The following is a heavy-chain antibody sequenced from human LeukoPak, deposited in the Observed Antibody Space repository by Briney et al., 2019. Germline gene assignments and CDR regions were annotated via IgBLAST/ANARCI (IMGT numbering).Heavy chain of an antibody. J-gene: IGHJ4*02. Sequence: GGSLRLSCAASGFTFSSYGMHWVRQAPGKGLEWVAVIWYDGSNKYYADSVKGRFTISRDNSKNTLYLQMNSLRAEDTAVSYCARPRDYYDSSGSFGYWGQGTLVTVSS. V-gene: IGHV3-33*01. D-gene: IGHD3-22*01. CDR3: ARPRDYYDSSGSFGY. CDR1: GFTFSSYG. CDR2: IWYDGSNK.